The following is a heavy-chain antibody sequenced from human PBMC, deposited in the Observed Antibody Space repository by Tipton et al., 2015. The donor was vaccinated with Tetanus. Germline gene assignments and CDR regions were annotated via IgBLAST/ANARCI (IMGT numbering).Heavy chain of an antibody. CDR2: SWYDGTDQ. J-gene: IGHJ4*02. Sequence: SLRPSCAASGFIFSSYGIHWVRQAPGKGLEWVAVSWYDGTDQYYADSVKGRFTLSRDNSKNTLYLQMNSLRAEDTALYYCAREADCSGGSCFSGGLDNWGQGTQVTVSS. D-gene: IGHD2-15*01. CDR3: AREADCSGGSCFSGGLDN. V-gene: IGHV3-33*01. CDR1: GFIFSSYG.